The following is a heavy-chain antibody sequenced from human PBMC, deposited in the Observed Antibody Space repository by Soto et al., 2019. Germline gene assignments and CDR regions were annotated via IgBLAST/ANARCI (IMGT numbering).Heavy chain of an antibody. J-gene: IGHJ6*02. CDR2: IFYSGST. D-gene: IGHD3-10*01. Sequence: PSETLSLTCTVSGGSINSYYWSWIRQPPGKGLEWIGYIFYSGSTDYNPSPKSRVTISVDTSKNQFSLKLSSVTAADTAVYYCARAYGSGSYYKPTRPGYYYYYGMDVWGQGTTVTVSS. V-gene: IGHV4-59*08. CDR1: GGSINSYY. CDR3: ARAYGSGSYYKPTRPGYYYYYGMDV.